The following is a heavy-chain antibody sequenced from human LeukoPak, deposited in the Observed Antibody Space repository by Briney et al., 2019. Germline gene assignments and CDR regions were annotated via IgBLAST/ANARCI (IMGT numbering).Heavy chain of an antibody. V-gene: IGHV4-59*08. CDR1: GGSISSYY. D-gene: IGHD3-22*01. CDR2: IYYSGST. Sequence: SETLSLTCTVSGGSISSYYWSWIRQPPGKGLEWIGYIYYSGSTNYNPSPKSRVTISVDTSKNQFSLKLSSVTAADTAVYYCARHVSDYDSSGYLDYWGQGTLVTVSS. J-gene: IGHJ4*02. CDR3: ARHVSDYDSSGYLDY.